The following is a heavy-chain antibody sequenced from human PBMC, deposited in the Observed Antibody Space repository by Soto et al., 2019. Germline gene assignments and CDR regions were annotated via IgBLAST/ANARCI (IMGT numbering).Heavy chain of an antibody. CDR3: AKGIVVVPAANLDY. J-gene: IGHJ4*02. CDR2: ISGSGGST. D-gene: IGHD2-2*01. CDR1: GFTFSSYA. Sequence: GGSLRLSCAASGFTFSSYAMSWVRQAPGKGLEWVSAISGSGGSTYYADSVKGRFTISRDNSKNTLYLQMNSLRAEDTAVYYCAKGIVVVPAANLDYWGQGTLVTVSS. V-gene: IGHV3-23*01.